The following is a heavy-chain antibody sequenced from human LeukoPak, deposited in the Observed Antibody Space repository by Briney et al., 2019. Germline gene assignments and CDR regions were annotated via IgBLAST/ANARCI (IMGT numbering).Heavy chain of an antibody. CDR1: GYTFTNYG. D-gene: IGHD6-13*01. J-gene: IGHJ6*02. Sequence: GASVTVSFKASGYTFTNYGISWVRQAPGQGLEWMGWISAYNGNTNYAQKLQGRVTMTTDTSTSTAYMELRSLRSDDTAVYYCARDLPPRIAAAAYYGMDVWGQGTTVTVSS. CDR2: ISAYNGNT. CDR3: ARDLPPRIAAAAYYGMDV. V-gene: IGHV1-18*01.